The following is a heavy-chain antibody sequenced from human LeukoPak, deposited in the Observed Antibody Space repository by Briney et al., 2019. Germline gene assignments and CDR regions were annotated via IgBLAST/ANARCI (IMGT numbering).Heavy chain of an antibody. CDR2: IYYSGST. CDR1: GGSISSYY. Sequence: SETLSLTCTVSGGSISSYYWSWIRQPPGKGLEWIGYIYYSGSTNYNPSLKSRVTISVDTSKNQFSLKLSSVTAADTAVYYCASGRLYYYDSSGQYDYWGQGTPVTVSS. V-gene: IGHV4-59*01. D-gene: IGHD3-22*01. CDR3: ASGRLYYYDSSGQYDY. J-gene: IGHJ4*02.